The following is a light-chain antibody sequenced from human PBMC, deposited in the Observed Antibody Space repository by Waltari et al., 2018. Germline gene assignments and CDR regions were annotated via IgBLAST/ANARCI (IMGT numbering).Light chain of an antibody. Sequence: QSALTQPPSASGSLGQSVTISCTGTNSDVGGYNYVSWSHQHPGNTPKLMIYEVSKRPSGVPDRFSGSKSGNTASLTVSGLQAEDEADYYCSSYAGNNNLVFGGGTKLTVL. CDR3: SSYAGNNNLV. J-gene: IGLJ2*01. V-gene: IGLV2-8*01. CDR1: NSDVGGYNY. CDR2: EVS.